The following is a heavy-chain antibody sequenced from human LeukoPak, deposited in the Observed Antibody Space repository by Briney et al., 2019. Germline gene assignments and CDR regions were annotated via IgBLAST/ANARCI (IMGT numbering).Heavy chain of an antibody. Sequence: PSGTLSLTCTVSGGSISRYYWSWIRQPPVRGLEWLGYIDYSGSTNYNPSLKSRITISLDTSNNQFSLKLSSVTAADTAVYYCARGLRLSAAGTNFDSWGQGTLVTVSS. CDR1: GGSISRYY. D-gene: IGHD6-13*01. CDR3: ARGLRLSAAGTNFDS. V-gene: IGHV4-59*01. CDR2: IDYSGST. J-gene: IGHJ4*02.